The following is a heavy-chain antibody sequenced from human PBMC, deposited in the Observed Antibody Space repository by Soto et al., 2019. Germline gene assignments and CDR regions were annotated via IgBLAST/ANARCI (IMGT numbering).Heavy chain of an antibody. J-gene: IGHJ4*02. V-gene: IGHV1-3*01. CDR1: GYTFTSYA. CDR2: INAGNGNT. Sequence: QVQLVQSGAEVKKPGASVKGSCKASGYTFTSYAIHWLRQAPGQRLEWMGWINAGNGNTKYSQKFQDRVTITRDTSASTAYMELSSLRSEDTAVYYCARDLGGWPDYWGQGTLVTVSS. D-gene: IGHD6-19*01. CDR3: ARDLGGWPDY.